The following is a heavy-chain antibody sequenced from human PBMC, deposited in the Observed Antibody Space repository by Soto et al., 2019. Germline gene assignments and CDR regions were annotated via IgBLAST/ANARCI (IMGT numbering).Heavy chain of an antibody. J-gene: IGHJ3*02. CDR1: GFTFSSYA. V-gene: IGHV3-23*01. CDR2: ISGSGGST. CDR3: AIILEWLYIGAFDI. Sequence: VGSLRLSCAASGFTFSSYAMIWVRQAPGKGLEWVSAISGSGGSTYYADSVKGRFTISRDNSKNTLYLQMNSLRAEDTAVYYCAIILEWLYIGAFDIWGQGTMVTVSS. D-gene: IGHD3-3*01.